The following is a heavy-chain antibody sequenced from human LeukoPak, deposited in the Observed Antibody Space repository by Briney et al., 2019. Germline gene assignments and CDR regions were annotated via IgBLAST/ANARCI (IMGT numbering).Heavy chain of an antibody. J-gene: IGHJ5*02. CDR1: GDSVSSNSVT. D-gene: IGHD2-2*01. Sequence: SQTLSLTCAISGDSVSSNSVTWNWIRQSPSRGLEWLGRTYYRSTWYNDYAVSVRGRITVNPDTSKNQFSLHLNSVTPEDTAVYYCARGLTQYDCFDPWGQGILVTVSS. V-gene: IGHV6-1*01. CDR2: TYYRSTWYN. CDR3: ARGLTQYDCFDP.